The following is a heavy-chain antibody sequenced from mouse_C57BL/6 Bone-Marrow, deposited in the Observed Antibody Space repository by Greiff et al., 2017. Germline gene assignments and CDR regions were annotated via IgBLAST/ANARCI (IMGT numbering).Heavy chain of an antibody. D-gene: IGHD1-1*02. CDR3: ARHGRGGYGPYYFDY. Sequence: VQLQQSGAELVNPGASVKLSCKASGYPFTEYTIHWVKQRSGQGLEWIGWFYTGSGSIKYNEKFKDQATVTADKSSSTVYMELSILTSEDSAVYCCARHGRGGYGPYYFDYWGQGTTLTVSS. CDR1: GYPFTEYT. V-gene: IGHV1-62-2*01. CDR2: FYTGSGSI. J-gene: IGHJ2*01.